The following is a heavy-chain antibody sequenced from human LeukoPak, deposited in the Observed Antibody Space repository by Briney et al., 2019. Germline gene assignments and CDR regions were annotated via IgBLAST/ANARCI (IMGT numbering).Heavy chain of an antibody. CDR2: ITGSGGST. CDR1: GFTFGDYA. V-gene: IGHV3-23*01. J-gene: IGHJ4*02. Sequence: GGSLRLSCAASGFTFGDYAMSWVRQAPGKGLEWVSSITGSGGSTYYADSVKGRFTVSRDNSKNTLYLQMSSLRAEDTAVYYCAKEYYDFWSGLSGPFDSWGQGTLVTVSS. D-gene: IGHD3-3*01. CDR3: AKEYYDFWSGLSGPFDS.